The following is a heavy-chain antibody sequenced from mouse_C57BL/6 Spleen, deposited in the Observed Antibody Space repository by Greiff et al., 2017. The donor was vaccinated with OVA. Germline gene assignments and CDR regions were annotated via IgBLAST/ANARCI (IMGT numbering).Heavy chain of an antibody. CDR1: GYSITSGYY. CDR3: ARDRTTVFPYAMDY. Sequence: VQLQQSGPGLVKPSQSLSLTCSVTGYSITSGYYWNWIRQFPGNKLEWMGYISYDGSNNYNPSLNNRISITRDTSKNQFFLKLNSVTTEDTATYYCARDRTTVFPYAMDYWGQGTSVTVSS. J-gene: IGHJ4*01. CDR2: ISYDGSN. D-gene: IGHD1-1*01. V-gene: IGHV3-6*01.